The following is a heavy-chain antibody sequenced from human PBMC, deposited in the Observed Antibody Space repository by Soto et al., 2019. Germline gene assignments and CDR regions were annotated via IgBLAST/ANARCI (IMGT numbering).Heavy chain of an antibody. CDR1: GGTFSNYA. D-gene: IGHD3-16*01. CDR2: AIPVYGST. V-gene: IGHV1-69*01. J-gene: IGHJ3*02. CDR3: ARMGVANSRDAFDI. Sequence: QVQLVQSGAEVKKPGTSVKVSCEVSGGTFSNYAITWVRQAPGQVLEWLGGAIPVYGSTNYAQMFQGRVTITAGESATTTFMELSSLRSDATDVYYCARMGVANSRDAFDIWGQGTLVTVS.